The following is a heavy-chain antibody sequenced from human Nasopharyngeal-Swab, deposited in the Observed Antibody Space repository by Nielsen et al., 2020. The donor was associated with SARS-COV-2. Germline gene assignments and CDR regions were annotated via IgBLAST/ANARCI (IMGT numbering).Heavy chain of an antibody. Sequence: SETLSLTCTVSGYSITGDHYWSWIRLSPGKGLEWNGLIYSSESTQYNPSLKSRVTISVDTSKNQFSLKLTSVTAADTAVYYCARGSSGYYYPSFDYWVQGTLATVSS. D-gene: IGHD3-22*01. CDR1: GYSITGDHY. J-gene: IGHJ4*02. V-gene: IGHV4-30-4*01. CDR3: ARGSSGYYYPSFDY. CDR2: IYSSEST.